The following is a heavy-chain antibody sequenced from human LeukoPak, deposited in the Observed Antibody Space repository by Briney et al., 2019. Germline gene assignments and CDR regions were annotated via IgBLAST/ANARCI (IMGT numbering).Heavy chain of an antibody. D-gene: IGHD6-19*01. V-gene: IGHV3-33*01. CDR1: GFTFSSYG. J-gene: IGHJ6*02. CDR3: AREVLGVSAQYSSGWYGYYYYGMDV. CDR2: IWYDGSNK. Sequence: PGRSLRLSCAASGFTFSSYGMHWVRQAPGKGLEWVAVIWYDGSNKYYADSVKGRFTISRDNSKNTLYLQMNSLRAEDTAVYYCAREVLGVSAQYSSGWYGYYYYGMDVWGQGTTVTVSS.